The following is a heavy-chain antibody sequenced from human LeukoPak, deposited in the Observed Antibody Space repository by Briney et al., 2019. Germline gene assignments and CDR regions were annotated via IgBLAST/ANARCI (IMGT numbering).Heavy chain of an antibody. J-gene: IGHJ4*02. Sequence: SETLSLTCIVSSGSINNHYWSWIRQPPGKGLEWIGYIYDSWNTNYNPSLKSRVTISIDTSKNQFSLNLSSVTAADTAVYYCARDQIGYGLDYWGQGTLVTVSS. D-gene: IGHD5-18*01. V-gene: IGHV4-59*11. CDR1: SGSINNHY. CDR3: ARDQIGYGLDY. CDR2: IYDSWNT.